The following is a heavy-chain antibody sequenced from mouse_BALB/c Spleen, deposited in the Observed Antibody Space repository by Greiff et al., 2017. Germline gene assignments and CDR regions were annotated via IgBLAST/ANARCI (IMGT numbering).Heavy chain of an antibody. CDR1: GYSFTSYW. CDR2: IDPSDSET. J-gene: IGHJ2*01. CDR3: ARRRDGYYIDY. V-gene: IGHV1-74*01. D-gene: IGHD2-3*01. Sequence: VQLQQSGAELVKPGASVKLSCKASGYSFTSYWMHWVKQRPGQGLEWIGMIDPSDSETRLNQKFKDKATLTVDKSSSTAYMQLSSPTSEDSAVYYCARRRDGYYIDYWGQGTTLTVSS.